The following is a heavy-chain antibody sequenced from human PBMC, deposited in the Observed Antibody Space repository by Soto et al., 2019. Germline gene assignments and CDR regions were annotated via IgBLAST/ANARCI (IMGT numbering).Heavy chain of an antibody. CDR1: EFTFSLYD. J-gene: IGHJ4*02. CDR3: TRGIIEAREGTKTVFDY. Sequence: EVQLVESGGGVVQPGGSLRLSCAASEFTFSLYDMHWVRQATGKGLEWVSGIGTFGDTYYADSVKGRFTISRENAENSLYLQMNSLTAGDTAVYYCTRGIIEAREGTKTVFDYWGRGTLVTVSS. V-gene: IGHV3-13*01. CDR2: IGTFGDT. D-gene: IGHD6-6*01.